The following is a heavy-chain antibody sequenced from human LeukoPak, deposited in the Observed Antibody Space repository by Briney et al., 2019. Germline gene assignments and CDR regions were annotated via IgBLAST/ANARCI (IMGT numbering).Heavy chain of an antibody. V-gene: IGHV1-8*02. Sequence: GASVKVSCKTSGGTFSNYALSWVRQATGQGLEWMGWMNPNSGNTGYAQKFQGRVTMTRNTSISTAYMELSSLRSEDTAVYYCARGIGWTIGDYWGQGTLVTVSS. J-gene: IGHJ4*02. CDR3: ARGIGWTIGDY. D-gene: IGHD3-9*01. CDR1: GGTFSNYA. CDR2: MNPNSGNT.